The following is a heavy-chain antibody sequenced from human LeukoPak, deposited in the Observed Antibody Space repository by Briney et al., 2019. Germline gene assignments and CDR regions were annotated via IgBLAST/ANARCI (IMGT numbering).Heavy chain of an antibody. CDR1: GYIFTDYY. V-gene: IGHV1-8*02. Sequence: ASVKVSCKASGYIFTDYYMHWVRQAPGQGLEWMGWMNPNSGNTGYAQKFQGRVTMTRNTSISTAYMELSSLRSEDTAMYYCARARYYYYYYVDVWGKGTTVTVSS. J-gene: IGHJ6*03. CDR2: MNPNSGNT. CDR3: ARARYYYYYYVDV.